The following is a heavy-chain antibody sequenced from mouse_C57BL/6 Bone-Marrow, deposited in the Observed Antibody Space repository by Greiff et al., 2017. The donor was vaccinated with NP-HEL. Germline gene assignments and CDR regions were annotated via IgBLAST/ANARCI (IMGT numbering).Heavy chain of an antibody. Sequence: VKLVESGAELARPGASVKLSCKASGYTFTSYGISWVKQRTGQGLEWIGEIYPRSGNTYYNEKFKGKATLTADKSSSTAYMELRSLTSEDSAVYFCARGPGWDAWFAYWGQGTLVTVSA. CDR2: IYPRSGNT. CDR1: GYTFTSYG. D-gene: IGHD3-2*02. J-gene: IGHJ3*01. V-gene: IGHV1-81*01. CDR3: ARGPGWDAWFAY.